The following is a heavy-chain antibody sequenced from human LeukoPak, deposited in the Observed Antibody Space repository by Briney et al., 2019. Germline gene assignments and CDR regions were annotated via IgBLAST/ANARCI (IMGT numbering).Heavy chain of an antibody. D-gene: IGHD1-26*01. CDR3: ARGSYGHFDY. CDR1: GGSISSGGYS. J-gene: IGHJ4*02. V-gene: IGHV4-30-2*01. Sequence: SETLSLTCAVSGGSISSGGYSWSWIRQPPGKGLEWIGYIYHSGSTYYNPSLKSRVTISVDRSKNQFSLKLSSVTAADTAVYYCARGSYGHFDYWGQGTPVTVSS. CDR2: IYHSGST.